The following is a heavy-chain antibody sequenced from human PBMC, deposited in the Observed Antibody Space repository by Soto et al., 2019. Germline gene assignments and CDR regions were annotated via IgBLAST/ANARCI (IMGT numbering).Heavy chain of an antibody. CDR3: AAPTRY. D-gene: IGHD6-6*01. CDR1: GASISSYY. CDR2: MQDSGST. V-gene: IGHV4-59*01. J-gene: IGHJ4*02. Sequence: SETLSLTCTVSGASISSYYWNWIRQPPGKGLEWIGYMQDSGSTSYNPSLKSRVTISVDTSRNQLSLKLTSVTAADTAVYYCAAPTRYWGQGILVTVSS.